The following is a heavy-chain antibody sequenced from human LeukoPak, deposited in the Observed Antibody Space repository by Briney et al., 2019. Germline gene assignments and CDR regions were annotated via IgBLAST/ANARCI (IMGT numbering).Heavy chain of an antibody. V-gene: IGHV3-30*04. CDR3: ARDIRIVVVTAIRY. D-gene: IGHD2-21*02. Sequence: PGGSLRLSCAASGFTFSSYAMNWVRQAPGKGLEWVAVISYDGSNKYYADSVKGRFTISRDNSKNTLYLQMNSLRAEDTAVYYCARDIRIVVVTAIRYWGQGTLVTVSS. J-gene: IGHJ4*02. CDR2: ISYDGSNK. CDR1: GFTFSSYA.